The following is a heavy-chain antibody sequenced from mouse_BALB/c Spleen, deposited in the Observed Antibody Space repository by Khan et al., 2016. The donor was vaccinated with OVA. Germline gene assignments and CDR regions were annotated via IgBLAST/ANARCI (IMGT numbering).Heavy chain of an antibody. V-gene: IGHV1-7*01. D-gene: IGHD2-1*01. CDR2: INPSTGYT. CDR3: ARRGLYGIFAK. J-gene: IGHJ3*01. Sequence: QVQLQQSGAELAKPGASVKMSCKASGYTFTSYWMHWVKQRPGQGLEWIGYINPSTGYTEYNQKFRDKTTLTTDKSSSTAYMQLGSLTSEDSVIYYCARRGLYGIFAKWGQGTLVTVSA. CDR1: GYTFTSYW.